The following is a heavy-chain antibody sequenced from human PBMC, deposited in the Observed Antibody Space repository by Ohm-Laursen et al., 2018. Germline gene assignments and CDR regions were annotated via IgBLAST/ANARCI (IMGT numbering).Heavy chain of an antibody. J-gene: IGHJ4*02. CDR3: ARNYGTIDY. CDR1: GFTFSSYW. CDR2: IQQEGSEI. V-gene: IGHV3-7*01. D-gene: IGHD3-10*01. Sequence: LRLSCTASGFTFSSYWMHWVRQAPGKGLEWVANIQQEGSEIHYVDSVKGRFTIFRDNAKNSLYLQMKSLRAEDTAVYYCARNYGTIDYWGQGTLVTVSS.